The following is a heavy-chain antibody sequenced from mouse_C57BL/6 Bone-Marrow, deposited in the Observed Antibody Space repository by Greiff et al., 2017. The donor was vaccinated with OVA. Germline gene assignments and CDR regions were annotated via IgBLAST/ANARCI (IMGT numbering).Heavy chain of an antibody. J-gene: IGHJ2*01. D-gene: IGHD2-4*01. CDR1: GYTFTSYW. V-gene: IGHV1-55*01. Sequence: QVQLQQPGAELVKPGASVKMSCKASGYTFTSYWITWVKQRPGQGLAWIGDIYPGSGSTNYNEKFQSKATLTVDTSSSTAYMQLSSLTSEDSAVDYCARPTINYDYAGDYFDYWGQGTTLTVSS. CDR3: ARPTINYDYAGDYFDY. CDR2: IYPGSGST.